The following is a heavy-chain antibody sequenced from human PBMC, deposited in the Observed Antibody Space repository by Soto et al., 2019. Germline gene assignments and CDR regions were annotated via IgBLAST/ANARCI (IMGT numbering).Heavy chain of an antibody. Sequence: GGSLRLSCAASGFTFSSYSMNWVRQAPGKGLEWVSSISSSSYIYYADSVKGRLTISRDNAKNSLYLQMNSLRAEDTAVYYCARGDIVVVVAATQSYYYYGMDVWGQGTTVTVSS. CDR2: ISSSSYI. CDR1: GFTFSSYS. V-gene: IGHV3-21*01. J-gene: IGHJ6*02. CDR3: ARGDIVVVVAATQSYYYYGMDV. D-gene: IGHD2-15*01.